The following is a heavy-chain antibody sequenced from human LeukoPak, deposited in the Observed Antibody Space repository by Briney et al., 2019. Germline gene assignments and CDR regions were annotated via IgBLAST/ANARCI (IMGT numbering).Heavy chain of an antibody. J-gene: IGHJ3*02. CDR1: GYTFTSYG. CDR2: INAGNGNT. V-gene: IGHV1-3*01. Sequence: ASVKVSCKASGYTFTSYGISWVRQAPGQRLEWMGWINAGNGNTKYSQKFQGRVTITRDTSASTAYMELSSLRSEDTAVYYCARDHGSSKEDDAFDIWGQGTMVTVSS. D-gene: IGHD6-13*01. CDR3: ARDHGSSKEDDAFDI.